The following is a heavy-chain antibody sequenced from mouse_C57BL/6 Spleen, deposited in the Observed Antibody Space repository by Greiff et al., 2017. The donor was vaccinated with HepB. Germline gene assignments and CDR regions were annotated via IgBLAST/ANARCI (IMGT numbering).Heavy chain of an antibody. CDR1: GFTFSSYA. V-gene: IGHV5-4*03. CDR3: AMAPFDY. CDR2: ISDGGSYT. J-gene: IGHJ2*01. Sequence: DVMLVESGGGLVKPGGSLKLSCAASGFTFSSYAMSWVRQTPEKRLEWVATISDGGSYTYYPDNVKGRFTISRDNAKNNLYLQMSHLKSEDTAMYYCAMAPFDYWGQGTTLTVSS.